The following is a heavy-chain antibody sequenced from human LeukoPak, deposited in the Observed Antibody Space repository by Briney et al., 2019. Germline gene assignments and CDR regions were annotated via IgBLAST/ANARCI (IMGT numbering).Heavy chain of an antibody. CDR3: ARATETYGSGSYYMDV. CDR2: IYTSGST. J-gene: IGHJ6*02. Sequence: PSETLSLTCTVSGGSISGYYWSWIRQPAGKGLEWIGRIYTSGSTNFNPSLKSRVTMSVGTSKNQFSLKLSSVTAADTAVYYCARATETYGSGSYYMDVWGQGTTVTVSS. CDR1: GGSISGYY. D-gene: IGHD3-10*01. V-gene: IGHV4-4*07.